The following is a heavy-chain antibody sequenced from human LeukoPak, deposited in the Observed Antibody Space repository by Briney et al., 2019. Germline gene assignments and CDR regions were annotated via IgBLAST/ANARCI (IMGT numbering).Heavy chain of an antibody. CDR2: IKQDGSEK. Sequence: GGSLRLSCAASGFNFSNYWMSWVRQAPGKGLEGVANIKQDGSEKYYVDSVRGRFTISRDNPQNSLYLQMNSLRAEDTAVYYCASGEVVPGKNWFDPWGQGTLVTVSS. J-gene: IGHJ5*02. CDR3: ASGEVVPGKNWFDP. V-gene: IGHV3-7*01. CDR1: GFNFSNYW. D-gene: IGHD2-2*01.